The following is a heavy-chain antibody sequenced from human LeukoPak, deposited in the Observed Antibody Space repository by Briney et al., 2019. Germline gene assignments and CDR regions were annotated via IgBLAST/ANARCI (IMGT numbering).Heavy chain of an antibody. J-gene: IGHJ4*02. CDR3: AIRGSPMVRNY. D-gene: IGHD3-10*01. Sequence: GGSLRLSCGASGFTFSTYWMGWVRQTPEKGLEWVADIKKDGSAKYYVDSVKGRFTISRDNAKNSLYLQMNSLRAEDTAVYYCAIRGSPMVRNYWGQGTLVTVSS. CDR1: GFTFSTYW. V-gene: IGHV3-7*01. CDR2: IKKDGSAK.